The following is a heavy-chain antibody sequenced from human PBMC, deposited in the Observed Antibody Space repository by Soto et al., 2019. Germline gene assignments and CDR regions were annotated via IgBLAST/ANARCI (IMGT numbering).Heavy chain of an antibody. D-gene: IGHD5-18*01. CDR1: GFTVSSNY. Sequence: GGSLRLSCAASGFTVSSNYMSWVRQAPGKGLEWVSVIYSGGSTYYADSVKGRFTISRDNSKNTLYLQMNSLRAEDTAVYYCARGGYSYGWVYGMDVWGQGTTVTVSS. CDR2: IYSGGST. V-gene: IGHV3-66*01. CDR3: ARGGYSYGWVYGMDV. J-gene: IGHJ6*02.